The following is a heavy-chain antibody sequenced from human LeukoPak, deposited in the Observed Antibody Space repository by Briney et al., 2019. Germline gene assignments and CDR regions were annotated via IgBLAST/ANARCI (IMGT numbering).Heavy chain of an antibody. V-gene: IGHV1-69*04. CDR1: GGTFSSYA. Sequence: ASVKVSCKASGGTFSSYAISWVRQAPGQGLEWMGRIIPILGIANYAQKFQGRVTITADKSTSTAYMELSSLRSEDTAVYYCARDAVVPAAMPGSYYYGMDVWGQGTTVTVSS. D-gene: IGHD2-2*01. CDR2: IIPILGIA. CDR3: ARDAVVPAAMPGSYYYGMDV. J-gene: IGHJ6*02.